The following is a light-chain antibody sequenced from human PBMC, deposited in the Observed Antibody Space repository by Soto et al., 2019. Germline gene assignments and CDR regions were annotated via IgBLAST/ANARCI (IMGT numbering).Light chain of an antibody. CDR2: DAS. J-gene: IGKJ4*01. V-gene: IGKV3-15*01. CDR3: QQYNNWPLT. CDR1: QSVSTK. Sequence: EIVMTQSPATLSVSPGERATLSCRASQSVSTKLAWYQQKPGQAPRLLIDDASTRATGIPARFSGSGSGTQFTLTISSLPSADFAVYYCQQYNNWPLTFGGGTKVEIK.